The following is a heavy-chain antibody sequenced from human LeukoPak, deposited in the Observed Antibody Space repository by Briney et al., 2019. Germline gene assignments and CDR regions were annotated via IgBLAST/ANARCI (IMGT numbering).Heavy chain of an antibody. Sequence: SETLSLTCAVYGGSFSGYYWGWIRQPPGKGLEWIGSIYYSGSTYYNPSLKSRVTISVDTSKYQFSLKLSSVTAADTAVYYCARQEVGIVVVPAATPYNWFDPWGQGTLVTVSS. CDR3: ARQEVGIVVVPAATPYNWFDP. J-gene: IGHJ5*02. V-gene: IGHV4-39*01. CDR2: IYYSGST. CDR1: GGSFSGYY. D-gene: IGHD2-2*01.